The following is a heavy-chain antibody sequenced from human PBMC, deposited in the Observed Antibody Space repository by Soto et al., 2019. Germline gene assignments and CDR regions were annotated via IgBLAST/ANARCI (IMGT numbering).Heavy chain of an antibody. CDR2: IWYDGSNK. CDR3: ARDANDYGDYALD. J-gene: IGHJ4*02. CDR1: GNIFNGYG. Sequence: SLRLSCAASGNIFNGYGMHWVRQPPGKGLEWVAVIWYDGSNKYYADSVKGRFTISRDNSKNTLYLQMNSLRAEDTAVYYCARDANDYGDYALDWGQGTLVTVSS. D-gene: IGHD4-17*01. V-gene: IGHV3-33*01.